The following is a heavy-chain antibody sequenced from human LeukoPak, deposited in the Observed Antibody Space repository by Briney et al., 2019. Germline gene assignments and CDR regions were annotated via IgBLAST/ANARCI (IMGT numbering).Heavy chain of an antibody. V-gene: IGHV4-61*01. CDR2: ISYSGST. D-gene: IGHD6-13*01. J-gene: IGHJ4*02. CDR3: AREVAAVAPFGY. CDR1: GGSISSSSYY. Sequence: PSETLSLTCTVSGGSISSSSYYWSWIRQPPGKGLEWIGYISYSGSTIYNPSLKSRPTMSVDTSKNQFSLKLSSVTAADTAVYYCAREVAAVAPFGYWGQGTLVTVSS.